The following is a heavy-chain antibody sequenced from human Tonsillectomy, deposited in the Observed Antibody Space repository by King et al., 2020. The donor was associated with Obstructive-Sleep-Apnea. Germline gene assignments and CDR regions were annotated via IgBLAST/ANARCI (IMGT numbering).Heavy chain of an antibody. CDR2: ISWNSGSI. V-gene: IGHV3-9*01. Sequence: VQLVESGGGLVQPGRSLRLSCAASGFTFDDYAMHWVRQAPGKGLDWVSGISWNSGSIGYADSLKGRFTISRDNAKKSLYLQKNSLRAEDTALYYCAKEAGYQLLSNFDYWGQGTLVTVSS. J-gene: IGHJ4*02. CDR3: AKEAGYQLLSNFDY. CDR1: GFTFDDYA. D-gene: IGHD2-2*01.